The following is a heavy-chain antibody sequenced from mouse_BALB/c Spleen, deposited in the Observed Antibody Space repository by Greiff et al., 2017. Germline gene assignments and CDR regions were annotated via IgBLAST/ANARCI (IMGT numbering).Heavy chain of an antibody. D-gene: IGHD2-4*01. CDR2: ILPGSGST. J-gene: IGHJ3*01. V-gene: IGHV1-9*01. CDR3: ARASTMITKGFAY. Sequence: VQLHQSGAELMKPGASVKLSCKATGYTFSSYWIEWVKQRPGHGLEWIGEILPGSGSTNYNEKFKGKATFTADTSSNTAYMQLSSLTSEDSAVYYCARASTMITKGFAYWGQGTLVTVSA. CDR1: GYTFSSYW.